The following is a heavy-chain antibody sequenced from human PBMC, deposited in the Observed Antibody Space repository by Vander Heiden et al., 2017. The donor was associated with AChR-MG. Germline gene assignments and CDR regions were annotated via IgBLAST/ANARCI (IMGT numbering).Heavy chain of an antibody. V-gene: IGHV4-59*01. D-gene: IGHD6-13*01. Sequence: QVQLQESGPGLMKPSETLSLTCPAPGGSISNYYWSWIRLPPGKGLEWIGYIYYSGSTNYNPSLKSRVTISVDTSRNQFSLRLNSVTAADTAVYYCARDYGSSGVVFDSWGQGALVTVSS. J-gene: IGHJ4*02. CDR2: IYYSGST. CDR3: ARDYGSSGVVFDS. CDR1: GGSISNYY.